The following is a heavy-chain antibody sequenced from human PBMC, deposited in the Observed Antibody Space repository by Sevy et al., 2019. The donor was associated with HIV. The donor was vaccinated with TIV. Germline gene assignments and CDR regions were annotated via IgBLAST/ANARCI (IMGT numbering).Heavy chain of an antibody. J-gene: IGHJ3*02. D-gene: IGHD3-22*01. Sequence: SETLSLTCSVSGASISSTIYYWAWIRQSPGKGLEWFGSIHQSGSTYYNRSLKSRFTISVDTSKNQFSLKMNSVTAAETADYYCANHCSNYFDNSGYGEAFDIWGQGTKVTVSS. CDR1: GASISSTIYY. V-gene: IGHV4-39*01. CDR2: IHQSGST. CDR3: ANHCSNYFDNSGYGEAFDI.